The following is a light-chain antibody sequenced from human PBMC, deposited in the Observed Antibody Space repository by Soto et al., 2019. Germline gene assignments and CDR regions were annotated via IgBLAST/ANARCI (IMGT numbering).Light chain of an antibody. J-gene: IGLJ1*01. Sequence: SYELTQPLSVSVALGQTARITCGGNNIGSKSVHWYQQKPGQAPVLVIYSDTNRPSGIPERFSGSNSGNTATLTISRAQAGDEADYYCQVWDSSTGVFGTGTKVTVL. V-gene: IGLV3-9*01. CDR3: QVWDSSTGV. CDR1: NIGSKS. CDR2: SDT.